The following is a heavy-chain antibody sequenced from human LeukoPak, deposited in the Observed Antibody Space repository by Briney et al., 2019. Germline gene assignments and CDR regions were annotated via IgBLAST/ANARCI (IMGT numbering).Heavy chain of an antibody. CDR2: ISHDERNI. J-gene: IGHJ4*02. CDR1: AFTFRNYT. CDR3: AKDRTGLLVVPAALDY. D-gene: IGHD2-2*01. Sequence: GGSLRLSCAASAFTFRNYTMHWVRQAPGKGLEWVAVISHDERNIYYADSVKGRFTISRDNSKNTLYLQMNSLRAEDTAVYYCAKDRTGLLVVPAALDYWGQGTLVTVSS. V-gene: IGHV3-30*18.